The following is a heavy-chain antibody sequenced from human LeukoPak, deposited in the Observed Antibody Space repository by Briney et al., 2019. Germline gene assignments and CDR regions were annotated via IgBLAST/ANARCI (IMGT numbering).Heavy chain of an antibody. CDR3: ARGSGSLWGWFDP. CDR2: IYYSGST. J-gene: IGHJ5*02. CDR1: GGSISSGGYY. Sequence: SQTLSLTCTVSGGSISSGGYYWSWIRQHPGKGLEWIGYIYYSGSTYCNPSLKSRATISVDTSKNQFSLKLSSVTAADTAVYYCARGSGSLWGWFDPWGQGTLVTVSS. D-gene: IGHD3-10*01. V-gene: IGHV4-31*03.